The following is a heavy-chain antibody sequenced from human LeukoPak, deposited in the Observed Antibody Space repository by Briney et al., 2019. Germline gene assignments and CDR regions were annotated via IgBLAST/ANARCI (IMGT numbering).Heavy chain of an antibody. V-gene: IGHV1-2*02. CDR2: INPNSGGT. CDR3: ARDVLAVTTSDDY. Sequence: ASVKVSCKASGYTFTCYGISRVRQAPGQGLEWTGWINPNSGGTNYAQKFQGRVTMTRDTSISTAYMELSRLRSDDTAVYCCARDVLAVTTSDDYWGQGTLVTVSS. J-gene: IGHJ4*02. D-gene: IGHD4-17*01. CDR1: GYTFTCYG.